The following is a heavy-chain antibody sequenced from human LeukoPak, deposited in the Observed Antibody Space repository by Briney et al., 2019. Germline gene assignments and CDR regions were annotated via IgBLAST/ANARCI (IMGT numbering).Heavy chain of an antibody. D-gene: IGHD6-13*01. J-gene: IGHJ5*02. CDR1: GYTFTGYF. Sequence: ASVKVSCKASGYTFTGYFIHWLRQAPGQGLDWMGWINPNSGGTNYEQKFQGRVTMTRDTSMSTAYMELSSLRSDDTAVYYCARADSSNWYWFDPWGQGTLVTVSS. V-gene: IGHV1-2*02. CDR2: INPNSGGT. CDR3: ARADSSNWYWFDP.